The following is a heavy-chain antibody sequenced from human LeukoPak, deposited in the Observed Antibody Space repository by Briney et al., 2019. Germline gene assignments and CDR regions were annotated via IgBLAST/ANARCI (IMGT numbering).Heavy chain of an antibody. V-gene: IGHV1-8*01. CDR3: ARVRGRWLRLWWFDP. D-gene: IGHD5-12*01. J-gene: IGHJ5*02. CDR1: GYTFTSYD. CDR2: MNPNSGNT. Sequence: ASVKVSCKASGYTFTSYDINWVRQATGQGLEWMGWMNPNSGNTGYAQKFQGRVTMTRNTSTSTAYMELSSLRSEDTAVYYCARVRGRWLRLWWFDPWGQGTLVTVSS.